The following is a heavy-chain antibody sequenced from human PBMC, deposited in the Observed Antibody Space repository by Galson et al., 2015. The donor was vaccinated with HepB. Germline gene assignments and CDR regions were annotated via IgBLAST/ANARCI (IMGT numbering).Heavy chain of an antibody. D-gene: IGHD4-17*01. CDR3: ARGRAYGGVGYGMDV. CDR1: GDSVSSHSAA. J-gene: IGHJ6*02. CDR2: TYYRPKWYN. Sequence: CAISGDSVSSHSAAWNWIRQSPSRGLEWLGRTYYRPKWYNDYAVSVKSRITINPDTSKNQFSLQLNSVTPEDKAVYYCARGRAYGGVGYGMDVWGQGTTVTVSS. V-gene: IGHV6-1*01.